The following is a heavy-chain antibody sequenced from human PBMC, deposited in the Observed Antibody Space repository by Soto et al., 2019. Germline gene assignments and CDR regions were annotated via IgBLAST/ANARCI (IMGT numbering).Heavy chain of an antibody. J-gene: IGHJ4*02. Sequence: ASVKVSCKTSGFTFSSSAVHWVRQARGHRLQWIGWIDVGSANANYAQMLQERVTISRDMSTSTAYMELSSLRSEDTAVYYCARDKITGILDYWGQGTLVTVSS. CDR2: IDVGSANA. V-gene: IGHV1-58*01. D-gene: IGHD1-20*01. CDR1: GFTFSSSA. CDR3: ARDKITGILDY.